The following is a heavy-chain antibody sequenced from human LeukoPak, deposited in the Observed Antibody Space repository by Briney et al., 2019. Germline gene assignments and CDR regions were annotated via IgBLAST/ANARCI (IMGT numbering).Heavy chain of an antibody. CDR2: IYYSGIT. Sequence: SETLSLTCTVSGGSISSYYWSWIRQPPGKGLEWIGYIYYSGITNYNPSLKSRVTISVDTSKNQFSLKLSSVTAADTAVYYCARGSYYPPYYYYYMDVWGKGTAVTIPS. J-gene: IGHJ6*03. CDR1: GGSISSYY. CDR3: ARGSYYPPYYYYYMDV. D-gene: IGHD3-10*01. V-gene: IGHV4-59*01.